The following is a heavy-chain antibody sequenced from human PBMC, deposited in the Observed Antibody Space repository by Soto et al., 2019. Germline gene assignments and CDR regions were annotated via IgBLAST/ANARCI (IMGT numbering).Heavy chain of an antibody. CDR2: ISYDGSNK. V-gene: IGHV3-30-3*01. CDR3: ARAPTSVLLVYYYYGMDV. Sequence: LRLSCAASGFTFSSYAMHWVRQAPGKGLEWVAVISYDGSNKYYADSVKGRFTISRDNSKNTLYLQMNSLKAEDTAVYYCARAPTSVLLVYYYYGMDVWGQGTTVTVSS. J-gene: IGHJ6*02. D-gene: IGHD2-15*01. CDR1: GFTFSSYA.